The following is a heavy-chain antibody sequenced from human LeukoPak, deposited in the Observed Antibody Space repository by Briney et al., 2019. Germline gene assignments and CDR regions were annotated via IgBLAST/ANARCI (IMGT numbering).Heavy chain of an antibody. CDR1: GGTFSSYA. Sequence: GASVKVSCKASGGTFSSYAISWVRQAPGQGLEWMGRIIPILGIANYAQKFQGRVTITADKSTSTAYMELSSLRSEDTAVYYCASGSGYLNFDYWGQGTLVTVSS. V-gene: IGHV1-69*04. D-gene: IGHD3-3*01. J-gene: IGHJ4*02. CDR3: ASGSGYLNFDY. CDR2: IIPILGIA.